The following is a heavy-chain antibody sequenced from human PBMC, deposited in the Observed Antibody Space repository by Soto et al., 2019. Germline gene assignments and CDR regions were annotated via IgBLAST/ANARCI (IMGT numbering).Heavy chain of an antibody. V-gene: IGHV3-30*18. D-gene: IGHD2-21*01. CDR2: ISYDGSDT. J-gene: IGHJ4*02. Sequence: PGWSLRLSCSAFGFHFSSHGMHWVRQAPGKGLEWVALISYDGSDTYYADSVKGRFTISRDDSQNTLYLQMNSLRPDDTAVYYCAKVQCGGECYFRADFDYWGQGTPVTVSS. CDR3: AKVQCGGECYFRADFDY. CDR1: GFHFSSHG.